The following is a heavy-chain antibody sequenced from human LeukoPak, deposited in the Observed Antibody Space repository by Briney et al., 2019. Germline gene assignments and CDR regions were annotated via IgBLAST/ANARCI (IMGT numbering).Heavy chain of an antibody. CDR3: VLQRLSAAFDY. CDR2: ISWDGDIT. Sequence: GGSLRLSCAASGFTFSSYGMSWVRQAPGKGLEWVSLISWDGDITYYADSVKGRFTISRDNSKNSLYLQMNSLRTEDTALYYCVLQRLSAAFDYWGQGTLVTVSS. V-gene: IGHV3-43*02. D-gene: IGHD6-13*01. J-gene: IGHJ4*02. CDR1: GFTFSSYG.